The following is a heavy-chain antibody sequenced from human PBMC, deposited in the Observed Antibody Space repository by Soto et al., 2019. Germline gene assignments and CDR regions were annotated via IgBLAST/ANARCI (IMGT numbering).Heavy chain of an antibody. D-gene: IGHD5-18*01. CDR1: GGTFSSSA. V-gene: IGHV5-10-1*01. Sequence: KVSCKASGGTFSSSAISWVRQMPGKGLEWMGRIDPSDSYTNYSPSFQGHVTISADKSISTAYLQWRSLKASDTAMYYCARSLRGSTAMVSYGRDVWGQGTTVIVSS. J-gene: IGHJ6*02. CDR3: ARSLRGSTAMVSYGRDV. CDR2: IDPSDSYT.